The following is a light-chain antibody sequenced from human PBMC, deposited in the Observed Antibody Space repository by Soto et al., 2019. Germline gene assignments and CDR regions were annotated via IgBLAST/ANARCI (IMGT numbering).Light chain of an antibody. J-gene: IGKJ2*03. V-gene: IGKV3-20*01. CDR2: AVS. CDR1: QSVDSRD. Sequence: EIVLTQSPDTLSLSPGERATLSCRASQSVDSRDLAWYQQKRGQAPRLVIHAVSRRATGITDRFSGSGSGTDFTLTISRLEPEDFADYYCQQYGNSPRYSFGQGTKLQIK. CDR3: QQYGNSPRYS.